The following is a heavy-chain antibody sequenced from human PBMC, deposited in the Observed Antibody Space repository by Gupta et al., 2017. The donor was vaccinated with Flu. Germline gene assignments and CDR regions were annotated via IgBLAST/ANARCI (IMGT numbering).Heavy chain of an antibody. Sequence: QVQLQESGPGLVKPSETLSLTCTVSGGSISSYYWSWIRQPPGKGLEWIGYIYYSGSTNYNPSLKSRVTISVDTSKNQFSLKLSSVTAADTAVYYCAREAGEQPFDYWGQGTLVTVSS. D-gene: IGHD1-1*01. V-gene: IGHV4-59*01. CDR1: GGSISSYY. J-gene: IGHJ4*02. CDR2: IYYSGST. CDR3: AREAGEQPFDY.